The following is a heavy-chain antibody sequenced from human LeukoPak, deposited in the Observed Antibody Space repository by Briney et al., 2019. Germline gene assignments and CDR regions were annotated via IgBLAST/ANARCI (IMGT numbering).Heavy chain of an antibody. CDR2: ISAYSGHT. V-gene: IGHV1-18*01. D-gene: IGHD6-19*01. J-gene: IGHJ4*02. CDR3: ARREQWLVGDDY. CDR1: GYTFTSYG. Sequence: ASVKVSCKASGYTFTSYGISWVRQAPGQGLEWMGWISAYSGHTNYAQKLQGRVTMTTDTSTNTAYMELRSLRSDDAAVYYCARREQWLVGDDYWGQGTLVTVSS.